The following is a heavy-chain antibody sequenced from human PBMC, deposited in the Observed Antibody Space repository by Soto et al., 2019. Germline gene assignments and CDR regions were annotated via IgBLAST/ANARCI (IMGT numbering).Heavy chain of an antibody. CDR2: IYYSGST. V-gene: IGHV4-31*03. D-gene: IGHD4-17*01. CDR1: GGSISSGGYY. Sequence: QVQLQESGPGLVKPSQTLSLTCTVSGGSISSGGYYWSWIRQHPGKVLELIGYIYYSGSTYYNPSLKSRVTISVDTSKNQFSLKLSSVTAADTAVYYCARDLWVTTLERYFDYWGQGTLVTVSS. J-gene: IGHJ4*02. CDR3: ARDLWVTTLERYFDY.